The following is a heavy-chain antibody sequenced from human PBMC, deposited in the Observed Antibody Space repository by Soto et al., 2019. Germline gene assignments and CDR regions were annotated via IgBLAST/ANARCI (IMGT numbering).Heavy chain of an antibody. V-gene: IGHV4-31*03. D-gene: IGHD2-2*01. CDR1: GGSISSGGYY. CDR2: IYYSGST. J-gene: IGHJ5*02. CDR3: ARIIVVVPAASNWFYP. Sequence: PSETLSLTCTVSGGSISSGGYYWSWIRQHPGKGLEWIGYIYYSGSTYYNPSLKSRVTISVDTSKNQFSLKLSSVTAADTAVYYCARIIVVVPAASNWFYPWGQGSLVPVSS.